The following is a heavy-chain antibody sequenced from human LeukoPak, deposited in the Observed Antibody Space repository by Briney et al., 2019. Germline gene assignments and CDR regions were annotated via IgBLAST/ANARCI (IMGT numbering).Heavy chain of an antibody. D-gene: IGHD5-18*01. J-gene: IGHJ4*02. CDR2: ISSSSSYT. CDR3: ARDSASYGVDY. V-gene: IGHV3-11*06. CDR1: GFTFSDYY. Sequence: GGPLRLSCAASGFTFSDYYMSWIRQAPGKGLEWVSYISSSSSYTNYADSVKGRFTISRDNAKNSLYLQMNSLRAEDTAVYYCARDSASYGVDYWGQGTLVTVSS.